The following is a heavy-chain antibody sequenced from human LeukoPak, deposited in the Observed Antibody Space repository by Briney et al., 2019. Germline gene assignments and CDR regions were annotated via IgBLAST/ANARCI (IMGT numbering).Heavy chain of an antibody. CDR3: ARGDSSGWSNWFDP. J-gene: IGHJ5*02. Sequence: ASVKVSCKASGYTFTSYYMHWVRQATGQGLEWMGWMNPNSGNTGYAQKFQGRVTMTRNTSISTAYMELSSLRSEDTAVYYCARGDSSGWSNWFDPWGQGTLVAVSS. V-gene: IGHV1-8*02. CDR1: GYTFTSYY. D-gene: IGHD6-19*01. CDR2: MNPNSGNT.